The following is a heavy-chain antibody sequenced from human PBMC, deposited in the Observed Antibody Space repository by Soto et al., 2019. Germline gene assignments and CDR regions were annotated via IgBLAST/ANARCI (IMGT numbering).Heavy chain of an antibody. Sequence: VQLRQWGAGLLKPSETLSLTCAVYGGSFSGYYWSWIRQPPGKGLEWIGEINHSGSTNYNPSLKSRVTISVDTSKNQFSLKLSSVTAADTAVYYCARGGGVATVDLMLGVYWGQGTLVTVSS. J-gene: IGHJ4*02. CDR3: ARGGGVATVDLMLGVY. D-gene: IGHD4-17*01. V-gene: IGHV4-34*01. CDR2: INHSGST. CDR1: GGSFSGYY.